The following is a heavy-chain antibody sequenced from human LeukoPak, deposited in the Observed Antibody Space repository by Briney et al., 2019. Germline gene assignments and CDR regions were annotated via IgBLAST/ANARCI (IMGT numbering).Heavy chain of an antibody. Sequence: GGSLRLSCAASGLIVSSNYMTWVRQAPGKGLEWVSVIYSGGSIYYADSVKGRFTISRDNSKNTLYLQMNSLRAEDTAVYYCARVRSSGSKGLFDYWGQGTLVTVSS. CDR3: ARVRSSGSKGLFDY. J-gene: IGHJ4*02. V-gene: IGHV3-53*01. D-gene: IGHD6-19*01. CDR1: GLIVSSNY. CDR2: IYSGGSI.